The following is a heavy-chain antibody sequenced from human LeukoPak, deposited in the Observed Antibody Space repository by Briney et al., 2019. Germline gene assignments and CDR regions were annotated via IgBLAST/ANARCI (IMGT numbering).Heavy chain of an antibody. CDR1: GGSIRSYY. J-gene: IGHJ4*02. CDR2: IYYSGST. V-gene: IGHV4-39*01. D-gene: IGHD2-21*01. CDR3: ARRGSCGGDCFDY. Sequence: SETLSLTCTVSGGSIRSYYWGWIRQPPGKGLEWIGSIYYSGSTYYNPSLKSRVTMSVDKSKNQFSLKLSSVTAADTAVYYCARRGSCGGDCFDYWGQGTLVTVSS.